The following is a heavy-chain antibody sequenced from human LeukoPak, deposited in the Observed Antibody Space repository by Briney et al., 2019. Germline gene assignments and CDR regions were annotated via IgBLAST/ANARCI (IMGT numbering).Heavy chain of an antibody. CDR1: GLTFSNTW. V-gene: IGHV3-15*01. CDR3: STGGYYFDY. D-gene: IGHD2-15*01. CDR2: IRSETDGGPT. Sequence: PGGSLRLSCAASGLTFSNTWMNWVRQAPGKGLEWVGRIRSETDGGPTDFAAPVKGRFTISRDDSKNTVYLQMNSLKIEDTAVYFCSTGGYYFDYWGQGSLVTVSS. J-gene: IGHJ4*02.